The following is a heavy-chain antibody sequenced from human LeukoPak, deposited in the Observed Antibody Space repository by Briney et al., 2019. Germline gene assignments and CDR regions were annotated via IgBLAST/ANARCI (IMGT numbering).Heavy chain of an antibody. J-gene: IGHJ3*02. Sequence: SETLSLTCTVSGGSISSYYWSWIRQHPGKGLEWIGYIYYSGSTNYNPSLKSRVTISVDTSKNQFSLKLSSVTAADTAVYYCARVGVEFLDAFDIWGQGTMVTVSS. CDR2: IYYSGST. CDR1: GGSISSYY. V-gene: IGHV4-59*01. CDR3: ARVGVEFLDAFDI. D-gene: IGHD3-3*01.